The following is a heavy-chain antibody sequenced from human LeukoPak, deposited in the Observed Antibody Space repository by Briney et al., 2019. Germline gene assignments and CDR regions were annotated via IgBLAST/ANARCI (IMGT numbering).Heavy chain of an antibody. V-gene: IGHV3-66*01. J-gene: IGHJ4*02. CDR1: GFTFSSYA. Sequence: PGGSLRLSCAASGFTFSSYAMSWVRQAPGKGLEWVSVIYSGGSTDYADSVKGRITISRDNSKNTLHLQMNSLRAEDTAVYYCARAGYYYYFDYWGQGTLVTVSS. D-gene: IGHD3-9*01. CDR3: ARAGYYYYFDY. CDR2: IYSGGST.